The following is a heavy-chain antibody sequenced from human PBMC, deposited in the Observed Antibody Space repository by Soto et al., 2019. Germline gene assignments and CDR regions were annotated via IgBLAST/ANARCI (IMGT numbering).Heavy chain of an antibody. CDR2: IYDSGST. J-gene: IGHJ2*01. Sequence: QLQLRESGPGLVKPSETLSLTCTVSGGSISGGVCGLYYWSWIRQPPGKGLEWIGYIYDSGSTYYNPSLKRRVTISVDTSKNQFALRLSSVTAAYTAVYYCAREVIPLTTDWYFDLWGRGTLVTVSS. V-gene: IGHV4-30-4*01. CDR1: GGSISGGVCGLYY. D-gene: IGHD4-17*01. CDR3: AREVIPLTTDWYFDL.